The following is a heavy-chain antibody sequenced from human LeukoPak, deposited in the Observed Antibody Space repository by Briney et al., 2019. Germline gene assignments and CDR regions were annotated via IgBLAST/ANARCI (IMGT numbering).Heavy chain of an antibody. CDR2: ISAYNGNT. V-gene: IGHV1-18*01. CDR3: ARDSYGLFDP. J-gene: IGHJ5*02. Sequence: ASVKVSCKASGGTFSSYAISWVRQAPGQGLEWMGWISAYNGNTNYAQKLQGRVTMTTDTSTSTAYMELRSLRSDDTAVYYCARDSYGLFDPWAREPWSPSPQ. CDR1: GGTFSSYA. D-gene: IGHD5-18*01.